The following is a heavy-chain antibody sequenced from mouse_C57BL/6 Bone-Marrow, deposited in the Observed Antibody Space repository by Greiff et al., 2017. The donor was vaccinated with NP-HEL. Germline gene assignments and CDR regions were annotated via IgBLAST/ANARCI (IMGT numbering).Heavy chain of an antibody. Sequence: VQLQQSGAELVRPGASVKLSCKASGYTFTDYYINWVKQRPGQGLEWIARIYPGNGNTNYNEKFKGKATLTADKSSSTAYMQLSSLTSEDSAVYDCARGSGHGYYYAMDYWGQGTSVTVSS. V-gene: IGHV1-76*01. D-gene: IGHD3-2*02. CDR1: GYTFTDYY. CDR3: ARGSGHGYYYAMDY. CDR2: IYPGNGNT. J-gene: IGHJ4*01.